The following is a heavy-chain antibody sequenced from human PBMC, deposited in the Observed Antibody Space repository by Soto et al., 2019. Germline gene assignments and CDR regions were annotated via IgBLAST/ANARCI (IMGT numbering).Heavy chain of an antibody. CDR3: ARDSASSGWWGVYFDY. V-gene: IGHV3-21*01. Sequence: GGSLRLSCAASGFTFSSYSMNWVRQAPGKGLEWVSSISSSSSYIYYADSVKGRFTISRDNAKNSLYLQMNSLRAEDTAVYYCARDSASSGWWGVYFDYWGQGTLVTVSS. J-gene: IGHJ4*02. CDR2: ISSSSSYI. CDR1: GFTFSSYS. D-gene: IGHD6-19*01.